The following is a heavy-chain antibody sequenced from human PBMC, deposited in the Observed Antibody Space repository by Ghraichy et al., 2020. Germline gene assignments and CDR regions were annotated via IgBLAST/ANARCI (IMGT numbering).Heavy chain of an antibody. J-gene: IGHJ4*02. V-gene: IGHV4-4*02. Sequence: SETLSLTCAVSGGSISSSNWWSWVRQPPGKGLEWIGEIYHSGSTNYNPSLKSRVTISVDKSKNQFSLKLSSVTAADTAVYYCAREDTGYCSGGSCYYHYFDYWGQGTLVTVSS. CDR3: AREDTGYCSGGSCYYHYFDY. D-gene: IGHD2-15*01. CDR2: IYHSGST. CDR1: GGSISSSNW.